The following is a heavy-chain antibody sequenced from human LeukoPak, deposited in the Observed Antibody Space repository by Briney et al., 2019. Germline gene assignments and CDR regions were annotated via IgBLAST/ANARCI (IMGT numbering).Heavy chain of an antibody. D-gene: IGHD5-12*01. CDR2: ISAYNGNT. CDR1: GYTFTSYG. CDR3: ANDISATTRGDLDY. V-gene: IGHV1-18*01. J-gene: IGHJ4*02. Sequence: ASVKVSCKASGYTFTSYGISWVRQAPGQGLEWMGWISAYNGNTNYAQKLQGRVTMTTDTSTSTAYMELRSLRSDDTALYYCANDISATTRGDLDYWGQGTLVTVSS.